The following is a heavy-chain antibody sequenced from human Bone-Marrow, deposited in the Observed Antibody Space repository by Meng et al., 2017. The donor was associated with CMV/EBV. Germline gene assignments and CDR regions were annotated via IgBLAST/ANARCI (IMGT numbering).Heavy chain of an antibody. Sequence: SETLSLTCTVSGDSISRYYWSWIRQPPGKGLEWIGHIYYSGSTNYNPSLKSRVTMSVDMSKNQFSLKLSSVTAADTAVYFCARTYSNRAYVVCWGQGTLVTVSS. D-gene: IGHD4-11*01. CDR1: GDSISRYY. CDR3: ARTYSNRAYVVC. J-gene: IGHJ4*02. V-gene: IGHV4-59*01. CDR2: IYYSGST.